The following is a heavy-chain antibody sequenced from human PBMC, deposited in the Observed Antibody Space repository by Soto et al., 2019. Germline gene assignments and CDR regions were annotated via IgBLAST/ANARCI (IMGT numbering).Heavy chain of an antibody. J-gene: IGHJ6*02. D-gene: IGHD6-13*01. CDR1: GYSFTSYW. V-gene: IGHV5-51*01. CDR3: ARHRGSTGSYFGMDV. CDR2: IYPGDSDT. Sequence: PGESLKTSCKGSGYSFTSYWINWVRQMPGKGLEWMGVIYPGDSDTRYSPSFQGQVTISADKSINTAYLQWRSLKASDTAVYYCARHRGSTGSYFGMDVWGQGTTVTVSS.